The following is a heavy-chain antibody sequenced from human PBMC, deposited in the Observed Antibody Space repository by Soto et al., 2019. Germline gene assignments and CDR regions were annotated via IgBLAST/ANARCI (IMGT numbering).Heavy chain of an antibody. V-gene: IGHV1-18*01. Sequence: QVHLVQSGAEVKKPGAAVKVSCKGSGYAFTTYGITWVRQAPGQGLDWMGWISAHNGNTNYAQKLQGRFTVTRDTSTSTAYMELRSLRSDDTAVYYCARGRYGDYWGQGALVTVSS. CDR3: ARGRYGDY. D-gene: IGHD1-1*01. J-gene: IGHJ4*02. CDR1: GYAFTTYG. CDR2: ISAHNGNT.